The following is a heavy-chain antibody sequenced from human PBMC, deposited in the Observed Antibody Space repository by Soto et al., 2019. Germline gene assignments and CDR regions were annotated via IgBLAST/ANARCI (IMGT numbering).Heavy chain of an antibody. J-gene: IGHJ6*02. CDR1: GDSVSSNSAA. V-gene: IGHV6-1*01. CDR3: ARDRGYCSGGSCYGDGMDV. D-gene: IGHD2-15*01. Sequence: PSQTLSLTCAISGDSVSSNSAAWNWIRQSPSRGLEWLGRTYYRSKWYNDYAVSVKSRITINPDTSKNQFSLQLNSVTPEDTAVYYCARDRGYCSGGSCYGDGMDVWGQGTTVTV. CDR2: TYYRSKWYN.